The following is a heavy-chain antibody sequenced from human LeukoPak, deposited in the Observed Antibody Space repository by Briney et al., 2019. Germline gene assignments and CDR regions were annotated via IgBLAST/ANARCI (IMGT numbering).Heavy chain of an antibody. Sequence: ASVKVSCKASGYTFTGYYIHWVRQAPGQGLEWVGRINPNSGGTNYAQKFQGRVTMTRDTSISTAYMELSSLRSDDTAVYYCARALTLYSGSYYPQDVWGKGTTVTVSS. CDR1: GYTFTGYY. V-gene: IGHV1-2*06. CDR3: ARALTLYSGSYYPQDV. D-gene: IGHD1-26*01. CDR2: INPNSGGT. J-gene: IGHJ6*04.